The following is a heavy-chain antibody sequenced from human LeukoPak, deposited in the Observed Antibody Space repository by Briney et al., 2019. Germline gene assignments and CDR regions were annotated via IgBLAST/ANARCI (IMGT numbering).Heavy chain of an antibody. Sequence: PSETLSLTCTASGGCLELSFGGWSRQHPGKGLEWIGYVYYSGSTDYSPSLKSRLTISADTSKNQFSLKLSSVTAADTAVYYCASHRRSHGSEYWGQGTLVTVSS. J-gene: IGHJ4*02. CDR2: VYYSGST. CDR1: GGCLELSF. CDR3: ASHRRSHGSEY. V-gene: IGHV4-59*01. D-gene: IGHD3-10*01.